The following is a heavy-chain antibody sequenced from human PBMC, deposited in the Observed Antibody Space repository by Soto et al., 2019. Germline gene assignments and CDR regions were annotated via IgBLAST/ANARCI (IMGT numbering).Heavy chain of an antibody. Sequence: TSETLSLTCTVSSDSISSSTYYWGWVRQTPGKGLEWIGEIYHSGSTNYSPSLKSRVTISVDKSKNQFSLNLRSVTAADTAVYYCARPPLHVYAMDVWGQGTTVTVSS. V-gene: IGHV4-39*07. CDR1: SDSISSSTYY. J-gene: IGHJ6*02. CDR3: ARPPLHVYAMDV. CDR2: IYHSGST.